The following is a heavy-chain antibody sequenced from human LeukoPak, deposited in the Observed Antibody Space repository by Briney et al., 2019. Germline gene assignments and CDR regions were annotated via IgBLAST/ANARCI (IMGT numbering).Heavy chain of an antibody. CDR3: ARGGRRYCVGGSCYFGFDS. CDR2: IKQDGGER. D-gene: IGHD2-15*01. V-gene: IGHV3-7*03. J-gene: IGHJ4*02. CDR1: GFTFSSYW. Sequence: GGSLRLSCAASGFTFSSYWMTWVRQAQGKGLEWVAHIKQDGGERSYVDSVKGRFTISRDNAKNSLYLQMNSLRAEDTAVYYCARGGRRYCVGGSCYFGFDSWGQGTLVTVSS.